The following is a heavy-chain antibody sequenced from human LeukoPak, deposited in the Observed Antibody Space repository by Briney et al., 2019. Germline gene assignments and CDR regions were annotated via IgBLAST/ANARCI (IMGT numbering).Heavy chain of an antibody. CDR1: GVFFNIYT. Sequence: PGGSLRLSYAASGVFFNIYTMNWVRQAPGKGLEWVSSISFSSAYTYYADSVKGRFTISRDYAKNSLYLQMTSLRAEDTALYYCVRDSQLVFDYWGQGALVTVSS. D-gene: IGHD6-6*01. J-gene: IGHJ4*02. CDR2: ISFSSAYT. CDR3: VRDSQLVFDY. V-gene: IGHV3-21*01.